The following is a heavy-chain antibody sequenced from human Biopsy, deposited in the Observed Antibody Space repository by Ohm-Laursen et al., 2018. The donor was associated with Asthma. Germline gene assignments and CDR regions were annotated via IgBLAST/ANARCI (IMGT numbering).Heavy chain of an antibody. D-gene: IGHD6-13*01. J-gene: IGHJ4*02. CDR2: ISYDGSDK. CDR1: GFTFSSFG. V-gene: IGHV3-30*03. Sequence: SLRLSCSATGFTFSSFGIHWVRQAPGKGLEWVAVISYDGSDKYYADSVKGRFTISRDNSKNTLYLQMNSLRAEDTAVYFCARGYSTSWYFGYWGQGTLVTVSS. CDR3: ARGYSTSWYFGY.